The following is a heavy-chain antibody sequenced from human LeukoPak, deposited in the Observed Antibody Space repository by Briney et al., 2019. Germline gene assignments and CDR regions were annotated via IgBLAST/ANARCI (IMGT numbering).Heavy chain of an antibody. CDR3: ARWDSSGFDY. CDR1: GFSFSSYV. V-gene: IGHV3-33*01. CDR2: IWYDGSNK. J-gene: IGHJ4*02. D-gene: IGHD6-19*01. Sequence: GWSLRLSCAASGFSFSSYVIHWVRQAPDKGLEWVAVIWYDGSNKYYADSVKGRFTISRDNSKSTLYLEMNSLRAEDTAVYYCARWDSSGFDYWGQGTLVTVSS.